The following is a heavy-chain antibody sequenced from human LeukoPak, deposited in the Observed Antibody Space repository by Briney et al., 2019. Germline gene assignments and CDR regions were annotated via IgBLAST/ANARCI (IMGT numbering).Heavy chain of an antibody. V-gene: IGHV4-59*11. D-gene: IGHD3-3*01. CDR2: ISDSGST. CDR3: ARVFRGAVTSNWFDP. J-gene: IGHJ5*02. Sequence: SETLSLTCSVSGASMNGHYWTWIRLSPGKGLEWIGYISDSGSTSCNPSLRSRVIMALEASKTEFSLRLNSVTVADTAVYYCARVFRGAVTSNWFDPWGQGTLVTVSS. CDR1: GASMNGHY.